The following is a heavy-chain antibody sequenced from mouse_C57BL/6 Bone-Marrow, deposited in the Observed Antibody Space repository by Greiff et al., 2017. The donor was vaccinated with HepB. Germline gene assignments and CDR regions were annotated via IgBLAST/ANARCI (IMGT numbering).Heavy chain of an antibody. D-gene: IGHD2-4*01. Sequence: QVQLQQSGAELVRPGASVTLSCKASGYTFTDYEMHWVKQTPVHGLEWIGAIDPETGGTAYNQKFKGKAILTADKSSSTAYMELRSLTSEDSAVYYCTREGLRQGCAYWGQGTLVTVSA. CDR2: IDPETGGT. CDR1: GYTFTDYE. V-gene: IGHV1-15*01. J-gene: IGHJ3*01. CDR3: TREGLRQGCAY.